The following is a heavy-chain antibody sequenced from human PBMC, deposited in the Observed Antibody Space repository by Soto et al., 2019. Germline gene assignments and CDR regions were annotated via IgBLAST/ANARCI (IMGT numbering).Heavy chain of an antibody. V-gene: IGHV4-39*01. Sequence: SETLSLTCTVSGGSISSSSYYWGWIRQPPWKGLEWIGSIYYSGSTYYNPSLKSRVTISVDTSKNQFSLKLSSVTAADTAVYYCARPVYCSGGSCYSGDNWFDPWGQGXLVTVYS. CDR1: GGSISSSSYY. CDR3: ARPVYCSGGSCYSGDNWFDP. D-gene: IGHD2-15*01. CDR2: IYYSGST. J-gene: IGHJ5*02.